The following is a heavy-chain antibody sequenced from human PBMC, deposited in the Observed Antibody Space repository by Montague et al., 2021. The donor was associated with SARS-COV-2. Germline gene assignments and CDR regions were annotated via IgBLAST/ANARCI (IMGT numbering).Heavy chain of an antibody. CDR3: SRLPYDNSYGMDV. J-gene: IGHJ6*02. D-gene: IGHD3-9*01. CDR2: IDYSWST. CDR1: GGSISTYD. Sequence: SETLSLTCTVSGGSISTYDWNWIRQFPGKGLEWIGYIDYSWSTNYNPSLQIRVIISVSMSKIQFSLKLNSVTAADTAIYYCSRLPYDNSYGMDVWGQGTTVTVSS. V-gene: IGHV4-59*01.